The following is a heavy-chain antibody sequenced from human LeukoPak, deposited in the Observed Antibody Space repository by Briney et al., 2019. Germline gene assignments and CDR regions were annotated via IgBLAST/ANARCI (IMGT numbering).Heavy chain of an antibody. Sequence: PGGSLRLSCAASGFTFSSYSMNWVRQAPGKGLEWVSSISSSSSYIYYADSVKGRFTISRDNAKNSLYLQMNSLRAEDTAVYYCARDPPLGYVPAAKVAYYYYGMDVWGQGTTVTVSS. V-gene: IGHV3-21*01. CDR2: ISSSSSYI. CDR3: ARDPPLGYVPAAKVAYYYYGMDV. J-gene: IGHJ6*02. D-gene: IGHD2-2*01. CDR1: GFTFSSYS.